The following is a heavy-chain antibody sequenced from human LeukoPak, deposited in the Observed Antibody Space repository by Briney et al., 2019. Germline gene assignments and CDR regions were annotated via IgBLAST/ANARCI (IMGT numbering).Heavy chain of an antibody. CDR3: ARRYYDSSGYYSYLDY. V-gene: IGHV1-2*02. CDR1: GYTFTGYY. CDR2: INPNSGGT. J-gene: IGHJ4*02. D-gene: IGHD3-22*01. Sequence: ASVKVSCKASGYTFTGYYMHWVRQAPGQGLEWMGWINPNSGGTNYAQKFRGRVTMTRDTSISTAYMELSRLRSDDTAVYYCARRYYDSSGYYSYLDYWGQGTLVTVSS.